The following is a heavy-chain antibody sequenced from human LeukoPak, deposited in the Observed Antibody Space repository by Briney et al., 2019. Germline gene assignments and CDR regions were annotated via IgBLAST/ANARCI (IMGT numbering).Heavy chain of an antibody. V-gene: IGHV4-59*01. CDR3: ARGSGSYLYYYYYMDV. J-gene: IGHJ6*03. Sequence: SEALSLTCTVSGGSISSYYWSWIRQPPGKGLEWIGYIYYSGSTNYNPSLKSRVTISVDTSKNQFSLKLSSVTAADTAVYYCARGSGSYLYYYYYMDVWGKGTTVTVSS. CDR1: GGSISSYY. D-gene: IGHD1-26*01. CDR2: IYYSGST.